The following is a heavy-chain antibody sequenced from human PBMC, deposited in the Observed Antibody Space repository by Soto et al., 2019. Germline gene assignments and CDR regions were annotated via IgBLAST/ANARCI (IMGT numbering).Heavy chain of an antibody. V-gene: IGHV2-5*02. CDR3: AHSRTPRLLDY. J-gene: IGHJ4*02. Sequence: QITLKESGPTLVKPTQTLTLTCTFSGFSLGTSGVGVGWIRQPPGKALEWLALIYWDDDKRYSPSLNSRLTXTXXTSKNQVVLTMTNMDPVDTATYYSAHSRTPRLLDYWGQGTLVTVSS. CDR1: GFSLGTSGVG. CDR2: IYWDDDK. D-gene: IGHD2-2*01.